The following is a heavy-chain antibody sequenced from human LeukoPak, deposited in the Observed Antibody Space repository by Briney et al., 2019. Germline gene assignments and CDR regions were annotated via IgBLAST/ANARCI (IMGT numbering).Heavy chain of an antibody. CDR1: GFTFSNYN. CDR2: ITSSISTK. Sequence: GGSLRLSCAASGFTFSNYNMNWVRQAPGKGLEWISYITSSISTKYYADSVKGRFTISRDDSKNTLYLRMSSLRAEDTAVYYCVKEGDYGYYFDYWGQGTLVTVSS. V-gene: IGHV3-48*01. J-gene: IGHJ4*02. CDR3: VKEGDYGYYFDY. D-gene: IGHD3-16*01.